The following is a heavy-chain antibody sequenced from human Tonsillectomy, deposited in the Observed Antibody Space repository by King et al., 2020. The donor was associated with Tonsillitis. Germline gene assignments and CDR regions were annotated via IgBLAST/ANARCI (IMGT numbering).Heavy chain of an antibody. CDR2: ISSSSSTI. V-gene: IGHV3-48*02. D-gene: IGHD3-10*01. J-gene: IGHJ4*02. Sequence: VQLVESGGGLVQPGGSLRLSCAASGFTFSSYSMNWVRQAPGKGLEWVSYISSSSSTIYYADSVKGRFTISRDNAKNSLYLQMNSLRDEDTAVYYCARDKSPRAPIGDLFRWGQGTLVTVSS. CDR3: ARDKSPRAPIGDLFR. CDR1: GFTFSSYS.